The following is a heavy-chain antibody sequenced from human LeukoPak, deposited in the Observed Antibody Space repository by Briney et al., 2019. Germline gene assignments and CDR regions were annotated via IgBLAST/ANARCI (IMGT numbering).Heavy chain of an antibody. CDR2: ISSSSSYI. CDR1: EFTFSTYE. D-gene: IGHD2-21*02. Sequence: GGSLRLSCAASEFTFSTYEMNWVRQAPGKGLEWVSSISSSSSYIYYADSVKGRFTISRDNAKNSLYLQMNSLRAEDTAVYYCARDITYCGGDCWEYYFDYWGQGTLVTVSS. J-gene: IGHJ4*02. CDR3: ARDITYCGGDCWEYYFDY. V-gene: IGHV3-21*01.